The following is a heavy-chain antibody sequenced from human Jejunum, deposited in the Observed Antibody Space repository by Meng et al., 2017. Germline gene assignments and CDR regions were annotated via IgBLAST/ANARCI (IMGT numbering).Heavy chain of an antibody. CDR1: GFTFNTYV. Sequence: GEALKIPCAASGFTFNTYVMSWVRQAPGKGLEWVSSITSSGDRTFYADSVKGRFTISRDNSESTVYLQMNSLRAEDTAIYYCPKETTGGNGDMIFDYWGQGALVTVSS. CDR3: PKETTGGNGDMIFDY. D-gene: IGHD3-16*01. J-gene: IGHJ4*02. CDR2: ITSSGDRT. V-gene: IGHV3-23*01.